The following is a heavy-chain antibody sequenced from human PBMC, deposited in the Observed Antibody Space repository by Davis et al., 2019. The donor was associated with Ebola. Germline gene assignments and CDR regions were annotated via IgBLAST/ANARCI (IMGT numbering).Heavy chain of an antibody. Sequence: ESLKISCAASGFTFSSYGMHWVRQAPGKGLEWIGSIYYSGITYYNPSLKSRVTISVDTSKNQFSLKLRSVTAADTAVYYCARQGWSGYSLRHWLDPWGRGTLVTVSS. CDR1: GFTFSSYG. CDR3: ARQGWSGYSLRHWLDP. CDR2: IYYSGIT. J-gene: IGHJ5*02. D-gene: IGHD3-3*01. V-gene: IGHV4-39*01.